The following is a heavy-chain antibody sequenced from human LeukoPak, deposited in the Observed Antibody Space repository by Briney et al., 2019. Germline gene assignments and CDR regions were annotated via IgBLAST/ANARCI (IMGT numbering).Heavy chain of an antibody. J-gene: IGHJ4*02. Sequence: GEPLKISCKGSGYSFTSYWISWVRQMPGKGLEWMGRIDPSDSYTNYSPSFQGHVTISADKSISTAYLQWSSLKASDTAMYYCARGYCSGGSCYLVGYWGQGTLVTVCS. V-gene: IGHV5-10-1*01. CDR1: GYSFTSYW. CDR2: IDPSDSYT. CDR3: ARGYCSGGSCYLVGY. D-gene: IGHD2-15*01.